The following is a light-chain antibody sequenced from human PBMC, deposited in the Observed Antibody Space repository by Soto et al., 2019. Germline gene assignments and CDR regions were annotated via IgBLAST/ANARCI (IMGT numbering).Light chain of an antibody. J-gene: IGKJ1*01. V-gene: IGKV1-5*03. Sequence: SQMTQSPSTLSGSVGDRVTMTWRASQTISSWLSWYQQKPWKAPNLLIYKASTLKSGVPSRFSGSGSGTEFTLTISSLQPDDFATYYCQHYNSYSEAFGQGTKVDIK. CDR1: QTISSW. CDR2: KAS. CDR3: QHYNSYSEA.